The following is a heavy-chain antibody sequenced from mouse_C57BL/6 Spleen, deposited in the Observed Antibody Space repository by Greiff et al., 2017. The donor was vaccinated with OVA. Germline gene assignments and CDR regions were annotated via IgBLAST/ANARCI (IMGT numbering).Heavy chain of an antibody. V-gene: IGHV1-69*01. CDR2: IDPSDSYT. CDR3: ARGLGEGYFDV. CDR1: GYTFTSYW. Sequence: QVQLQQPGAELVMPGASVKLSCKASGYTFTSYWMHWVKQRPGQGLEWIGEIDPSDSYTNYNQKFKGKSTLTVDKSSSIAYMQLSSLTSEDSAVYYCARGLGEGYFDVWGTGTTVTVSS. D-gene: IGHD3-3*01. J-gene: IGHJ1*03.